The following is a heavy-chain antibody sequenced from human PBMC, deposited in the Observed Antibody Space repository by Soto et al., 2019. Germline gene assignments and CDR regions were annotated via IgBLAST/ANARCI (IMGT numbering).Heavy chain of an antibody. CDR3: ARLEGITIFGVVINNWFDP. V-gene: IGHV1-8*01. CDR2: MNTNSGNT. Sequence: QVQLVQSGAEVKKPGASVKVSCKASGYTFTSYDINWVRQATGQGLEWMGWMNTNSGNTGYAQKFEGRVTMTRNTSISTAYMELSSLRSEDTAVYYCARLEGITIFGVVINNWFDPWGQGTLVTVSS. J-gene: IGHJ5*02. CDR1: GYTFTSYD. D-gene: IGHD3-3*01.